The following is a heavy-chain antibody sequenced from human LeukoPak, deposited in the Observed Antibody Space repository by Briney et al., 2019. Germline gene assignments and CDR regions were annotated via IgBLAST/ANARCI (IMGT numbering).Heavy chain of an antibody. V-gene: IGHV3-21*01. J-gene: IGHJ4*02. CDR3: AREPTRYYYDSSGYYGDY. CDR1: GFTFSSYS. D-gene: IGHD3-22*01. Sequence: KPGGSLRLSCAASGFTFSSYSTNWVRQAPGKGLEWVSSISSSSSYIYYADSVKGRFTISRDNAKNSLYLQMNSLRAEDTAVYYCAREPTRYYYDSSGYYGDYWGQGTLVTVSS. CDR2: ISSSSSYI.